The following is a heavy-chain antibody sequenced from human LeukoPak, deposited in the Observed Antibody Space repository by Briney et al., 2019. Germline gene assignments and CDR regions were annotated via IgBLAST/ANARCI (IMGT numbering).Heavy chain of an antibody. D-gene: IGHD3-10*01. CDR1: GGSISSSSYY. Sequence: KSSETLSLTCTVSGGSISSSSYYWGWIRQPPGKGLEWIGSIYYSGSTYYNPSLKSRVTISVDTSKNQFSLKLSSVTAADTAVYYCARDWELGLQIDYWGQGTLVTVSS. CDR3: ARDWELGLQIDY. CDR2: IYYSGST. V-gene: IGHV4-39*07. J-gene: IGHJ4*02.